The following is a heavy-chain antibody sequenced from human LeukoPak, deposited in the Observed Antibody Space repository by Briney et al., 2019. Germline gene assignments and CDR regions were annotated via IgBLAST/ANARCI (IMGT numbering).Heavy chain of an antibody. CDR3: AGGVWGCSGGSCYGAAFDI. CDR2: IYYSGST. Sequence: PSETLSLTCTVSGGSISSYYWSWIRQPPGKGLEWIGYIYYSGSTNYNPSLKSRVTISVDTSKNQFSLKLSSVTAADTAVYYCAGGVWGCSGGSCYGAAFDIWGQGTMVTVSS. CDR1: GGSISSYY. J-gene: IGHJ3*02. D-gene: IGHD2-15*01. V-gene: IGHV4-59*01.